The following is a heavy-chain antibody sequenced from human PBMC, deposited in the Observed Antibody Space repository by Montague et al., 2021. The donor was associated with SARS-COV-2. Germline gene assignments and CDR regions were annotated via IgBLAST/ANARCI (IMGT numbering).Heavy chain of an antibody. CDR1: GFTFSYYA. V-gene: IGHV3-9*01. D-gene: IGHD2-2*01. CDR3: AKEVGYQLLHIRRRYYYYMDV. Sequence: SLRLSCAASGFTFSYYAMHWVRQAPGKGLEWVSGISCNSSSIYYADSVKGRFTISRDNAKNSLYLQMNSLRAEDTALYYCAKEVGYQLLHIRRRYYYYMDVWGQGTTVTVSS. J-gene: IGHJ6*03. CDR2: ISCNSSSI.